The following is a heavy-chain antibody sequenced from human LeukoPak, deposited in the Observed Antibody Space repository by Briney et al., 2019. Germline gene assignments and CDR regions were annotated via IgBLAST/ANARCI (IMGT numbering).Heavy chain of an antibody. J-gene: IGHJ4*02. D-gene: IGHD4-17*01. Sequence: GGSLGLSCAASGFTFRSYWMCWVRQAPGKGLEWVANIQQDGSEKYYVDSVKGRFTISRDNAKSSLYLQMNSLRAEDTAVYYCARDNGDYFDYWGQGTLVTVSS. CDR3: ARDNGDYFDY. V-gene: IGHV3-7*04. CDR1: GFTFRSYW. CDR2: IQQDGSEK.